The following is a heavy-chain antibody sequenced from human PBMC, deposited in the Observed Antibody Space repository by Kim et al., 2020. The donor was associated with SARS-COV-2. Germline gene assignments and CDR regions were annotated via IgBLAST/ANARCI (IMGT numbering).Heavy chain of an antibody. CDR3: ARERITMVRARGYGMDV. J-gene: IGHJ6*02. CDR2: ISAYNGNT. V-gene: IGHV1-18*04. CDR1: GYTFTSYG. D-gene: IGHD3-10*01. Sequence: ASVKVSCKASGYTFTSYGISWVRQAPGQGLEWMGWISAYNGNTNYAQKLQGRVTMTTDTSTSTAYMELRSLRSDDTAVYYCARERITMVRARGYGMDVWGQGTTVTVSS.